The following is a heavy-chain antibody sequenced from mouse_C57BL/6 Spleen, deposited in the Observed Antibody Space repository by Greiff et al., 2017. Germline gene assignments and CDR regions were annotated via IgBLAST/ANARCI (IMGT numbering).Heavy chain of an antibody. D-gene: IGHD2-5*01. J-gene: IGHJ3*01. CDR1: GFNIKDDY. CDR3: TTAYYSNQVAY. Sequence: EVQLQQSGAELVRPGASVKLSCTASGFNIKDDYMHWVKQRPEQGLEWIGWIDPENGDTEYASKFQGKATITADTSSNTAYLQLSSLTSEDTAVYYCTTAYYSNQVAYWGQGTLVTVSA. V-gene: IGHV14-4*01. CDR2: IDPENGDT.